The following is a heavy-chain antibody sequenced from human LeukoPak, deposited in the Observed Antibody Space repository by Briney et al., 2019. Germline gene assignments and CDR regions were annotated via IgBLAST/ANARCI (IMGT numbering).Heavy chain of an antibody. D-gene: IGHD1-26*01. CDR1: VYTFTDYY. J-gene: IGHJ4*02. V-gene: IGHV1-2*02. CDR3: ARDRGGKEQSALGY. Sequence: ASVTVSFKASVYTFTDYYMHWVRQAPGQGLEWMGWINPNSGGTNYAQKFQGRVTMTRDTSISTAYMELSRLRSDDTAVYYCARDRGGKEQSALGYWGQGTLVTVSS. CDR2: INPNSGGT.